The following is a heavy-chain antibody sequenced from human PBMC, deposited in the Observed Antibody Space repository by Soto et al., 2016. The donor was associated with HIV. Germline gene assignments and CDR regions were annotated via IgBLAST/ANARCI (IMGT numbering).Heavy chain of an antibody. CDR1: GFTFSSDA. V-gene: IGHV3-23*01. CDR3: AKGWGPRGASGFDI. Sequence: EVQLLESGGDLVQPGGSLRLSCAASGFTFSSDAMNWVRQAPGKGLEWVSVISSGSGSAYYADSVKGRFTISRDNSKNMLYLQMNSLRVEDTAVYYCAKGWGPRGASGFDIVGPRGQWVTVSS. D-gene: IGHD1-26*01. J-gene: IGHJ3*02. CDR2: ISSGSGSA.